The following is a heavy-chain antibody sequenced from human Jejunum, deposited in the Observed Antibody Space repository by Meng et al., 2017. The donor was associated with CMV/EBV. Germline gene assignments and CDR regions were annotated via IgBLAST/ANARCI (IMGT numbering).Heavy chain of an antibody. V-gene: IGHV3-49*04. J-gene: IGHJ4*02. CDR2: IRSKAYGGTT. D-gene: IGHD5-24*01. CDR3: TRNLPNVEMATITLDY. CDR1: DGYS. Sequence: DGYSLAWVRQAPGKGLEWVGFIRSKAYGGTTEYAASVKGRFIISRDDSKSIAYLQMNSLKTEDTAVYYCTRNLPNVEMATITLDYWGQGTLVTVSS.